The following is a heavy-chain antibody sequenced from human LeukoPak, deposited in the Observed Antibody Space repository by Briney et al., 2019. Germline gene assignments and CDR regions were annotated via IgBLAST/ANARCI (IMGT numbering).Heavy chain of an antibody. Sequence: SETLSLTCTVSGGSISSSSYYWGWIRQPPGKGLEWIGSIYYSGSTYYNPSLKSRVTISVDTSKNQFSLKLSSVTAADTAVYYCARRSGSGLFDYWGQGTLVTVSS. D-gene: IGHD6-25*01. J-gene: IGHJ4*02. CDR3: ARRSGSGLFDY. CDR1: GGSISSSSYY. V-gene: IGHV4-39*01. CDR2: IYYSGST.